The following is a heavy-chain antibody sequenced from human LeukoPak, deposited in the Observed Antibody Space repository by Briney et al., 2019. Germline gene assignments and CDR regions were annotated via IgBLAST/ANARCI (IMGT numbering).Heavy chain of an antibody. Sequence: ASVKVSCKASGYTFTGYYMHWVRQAPGQGLEWMGWINPNSGGTNYAQKFQGRVTMTRDTSISTAYMELSRLRSDDTAVYYCARGEAAPGVADYYYYMDVWGKGTTVTVSS. CDR1: GYTFTGYY. V-gene: IGHV1-2*02. CDR3: ARGEAAPGVADYYYYMDV. D-gene: IGHD6-6*01. J-gene: IGHJ6*03. CDR2: INPNSGGT.